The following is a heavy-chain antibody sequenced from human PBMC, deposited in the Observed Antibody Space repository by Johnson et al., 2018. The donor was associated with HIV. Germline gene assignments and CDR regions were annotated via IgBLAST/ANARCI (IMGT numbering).Heavy chain of an antibody. CDR3: ARGFVRITMILVADAFDI. J-gene: IGHJ3*02. CDR1: RFTFDDYG. CDR2: IYWHGGSP. Sequence: MQLVESGGSVVRRGGALRLSSAASRFTFDDYGMSWGRPGPGEGLEWGSCIYWHGGSPGYGDSVKGRFTISKDNTKNSLYLQMNSLRAEDTAMYYCARGFVRITMILVADAFDIWGQGTMVTVSS. V-gene: IGHV3-20*03. D-gene: IGHD3-22*01.